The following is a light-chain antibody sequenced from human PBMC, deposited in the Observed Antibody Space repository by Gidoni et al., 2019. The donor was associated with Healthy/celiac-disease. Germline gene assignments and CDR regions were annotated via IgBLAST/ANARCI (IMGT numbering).Light chain of an antibody. V-gene: IGKV3-11*01. CDR1: QSVSSY. CDR3: QQRSSWPLT. CDR2: DAS. J-gene: IGKJ5*01. Sequence: IVLTQSPATLSLSPGERATLTCRASQSVSSYLAWYQQKPGQAPRLLIYDASNGTTGIPARCSGSGSGTDFTLTISSLEPEDFAVYYCQQRSSWPLTFGQGTRLEIK.